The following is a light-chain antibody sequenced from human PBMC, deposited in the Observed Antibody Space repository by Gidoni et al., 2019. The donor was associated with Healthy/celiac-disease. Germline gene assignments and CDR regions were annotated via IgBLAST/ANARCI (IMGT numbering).Light chain of an antibody. CDR2: GAS. V-gene: IGKV3-15*01. Sequence: EIVMTQSPATLSVSPGERATLSCRASQSVSSNLAGSQQKPGQAPRLLIYGASTRATGIPARFSGSESGTEFTLTISGLQSEDFAVYYCQQYNNWPQTFXXXTKVEIK. CDR1: QSVSSN. CDR3: QQYNNWPQT. J-gene: IGKJ1*01.